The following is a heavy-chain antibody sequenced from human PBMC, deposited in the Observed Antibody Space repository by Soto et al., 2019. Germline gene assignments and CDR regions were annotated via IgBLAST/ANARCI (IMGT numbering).Heavy chain of an antibody. Sequence: QLQLQESGPGLVKPSETLSLTCTVSGGSISSSSYYWGWIRQPPGKGLEWIGSIYYSGSTYYNPSLKSRVTISVDTSKNQFSLKLSSVTAADTAVYYCARRYFDWLLSVIDAFDIWGQGTMVTVSS. CDR1: GGSISSSSYY. J-gene: IGHJ3*02. D-gene: IGHD3-9*01. CDR3: ARRYFDWLLSVIDAFDI. CDR2: IYYSGST. V-gene: IGHV4-39*01.